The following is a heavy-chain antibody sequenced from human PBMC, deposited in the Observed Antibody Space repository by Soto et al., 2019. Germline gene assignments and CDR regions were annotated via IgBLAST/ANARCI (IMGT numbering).Heavy chain of an antibody. CDR2: IGTGGDT. V-gene: IGHV3-13*01. Sequence: SLRLSCAASGFAFSSYALHWVRRAPGKGLEWVSAIGTGGDTYYADSVMGRFTISRDNAKKSLYLHMNSLIAEDMAVYYCARETVVVITPADAFDIWGQGTMVTVSS. CDR1: GFAFSSYA. J-gene: IGHJ3*02. D-gene: IGHD3-22*01. CDR3: ARETVVVITPADAFDI.